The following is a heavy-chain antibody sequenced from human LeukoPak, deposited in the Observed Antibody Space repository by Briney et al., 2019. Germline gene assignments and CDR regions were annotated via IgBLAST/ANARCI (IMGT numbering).Heavy chain of an antibody. V-gene: IGHV3-30*02. CDR3: ASTYYYDSSGKRSDY. J-gene: IGHJ4*02. Sequence: GGSLRLSCAASGFTFSSYGMHWVRQAPGKGLEWVAFIRYDGSNKYYADSVKGRFTISRDNSKNTLYLQMNGLRAEDTAVYYCASTYYYDSSGKRSDYWGQGTLVTVSS. CDR1: GFTFSSYG. D-gene: IGHD3-22*01. CDR2: IRYDGSNK.